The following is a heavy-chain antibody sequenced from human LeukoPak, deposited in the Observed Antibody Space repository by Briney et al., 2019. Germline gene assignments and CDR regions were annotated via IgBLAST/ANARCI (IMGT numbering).Heavy chain of an antibody. CDR1: GLTFTSDV. CDR2: ISGSGGST. D-gene: IGHD2-2*01. V-gene: IGHV3-23*01. Sequence: GGSQRLSGAASGLTFTSDVMSWARHAPGKGLEWVSAISGSGGSTFYADSVKGRFTISRDNSKNPLYLQMNSLRAEDTALYYCAKVRGSGTFAALDIWGQGTMVTVSS. J-gene: IGHJ3*02. CDR3: AKVRGSGTFAALDI.